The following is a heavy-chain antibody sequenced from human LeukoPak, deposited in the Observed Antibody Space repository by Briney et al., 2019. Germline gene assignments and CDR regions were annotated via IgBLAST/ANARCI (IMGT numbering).Heavy chain of an antibody. V-gene: IGHV3-74*01. Sequence: PGGSLRLSCAASGFTFSSYWMHWVRQAPGKGLVWVSRINSDGSSTSYADSVKGRFTISRDNAKNTLYLQMNSLRAEDTAVYYCGECEVSFFASFYNVVEKWGQGTLVTVSS. D-gene: IGHD2-15*01. CDR2: INSDGSST. CDR1: GFTFSSYW. J-gene: IGHJ4*02. CDR3: GECEVSFFASFYNVVEK.